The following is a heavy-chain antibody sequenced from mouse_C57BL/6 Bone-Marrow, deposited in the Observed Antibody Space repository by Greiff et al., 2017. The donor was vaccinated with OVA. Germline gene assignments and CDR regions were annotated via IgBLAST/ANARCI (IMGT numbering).Heavy chain of an antibody. V-gene: IGHV1-26*01. Sequence: EVQLQQSGPELVKPGASVKISCKASGYTFTDYYMNWVKQSDGKSLEWIGDINPNNGGTSYNQKFKGKATLTVDKSSSTAYMELRSLTSEDSAVYYCARGTTVDYFDYWGQGTTLTVSS. CDR1: GYTFTDYY. D-gene: IGHD1-1*01. J-gene: IGHJ2*01. CDR3: ARGTTVDYFDY. CDR2: INPNNGGT.